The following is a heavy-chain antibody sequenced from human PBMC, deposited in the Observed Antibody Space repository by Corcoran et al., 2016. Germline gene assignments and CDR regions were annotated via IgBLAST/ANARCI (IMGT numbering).Heavy chain of an antibody. CDR1: GGSVSSGSYY. V-gene: IGHV4-61*01. Sequence: QVQLQESGPGLVKPSETLSLTCTVSGGSVSSGSYYWSWIRQPPGKGLEWIGYIYYSGSTNYNPSLTCRVTISVDTSKNQFSLKLSSGTAADTAVYDGARGSGSYYYYGRDVWGQGTTVTVSS. J-gene: IGHJ6*02. CDR3: ARGSGSYYYYGRDV. CDR2: IYYSGST. D-gene: IGHD3-10*01.